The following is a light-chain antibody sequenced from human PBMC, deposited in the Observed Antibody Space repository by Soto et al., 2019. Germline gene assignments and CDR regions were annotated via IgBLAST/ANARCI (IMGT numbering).Light chain of an antibody. J-gene: IGKJ4*01. Sequence: EIVMTQSPATLSVSPGEKATLSCRASQTVSNNLAWYQQKPGQAPRLLIYFASTRATGIPARFSGSGSGTEVTLTISSLQSEDFAVYYCQQYNQWPLTFGGGTKAEIK. CDR3: QQYNQWPLT. CDR1: QTVSNN. CDR2: FAS. V-gene: IGKV3-15*01.